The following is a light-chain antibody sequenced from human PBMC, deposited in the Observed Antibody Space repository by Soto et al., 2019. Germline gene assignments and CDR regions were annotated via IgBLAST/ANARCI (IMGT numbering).Light chain of an antibody. CDR3: QQYLNRWT. V-gene: IGKV1-5*03. J-gene: IGKJ1*01. CDR2: KAS. Sequence: DIQMTQSPSTLSASVGDRVTITCRASQSISTWLAWYQQKPGKAPKLLIYKASSLEGGVPSRFSGSGSGTEFTLTISGLQLDDFATYYCQQYLNRWTFGQGTKVEIK. CDR1: QSISTW.